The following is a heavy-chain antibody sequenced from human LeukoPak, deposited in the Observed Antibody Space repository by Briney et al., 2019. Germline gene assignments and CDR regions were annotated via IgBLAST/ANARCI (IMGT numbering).Heavy chain of an antibody. V-gene: IGHV4-39*01. CDR3: ARLGSIAVAASFDY. D-gene: IGHD6-19*01. CDR1: AGAISSNSYY. CDR2: IYYSGTT. Sequence: SETLSLTCTVSAGAISSNSYYWGWIRQPPGKGLEWIGSIYYSGTTYYNPSLKSRLTISVDTSKNQFSLKLSSVTAADTAVYYCARLGSIAVAASFDYWGQGTLVTVSS. J-gene: IGHJ4*02.